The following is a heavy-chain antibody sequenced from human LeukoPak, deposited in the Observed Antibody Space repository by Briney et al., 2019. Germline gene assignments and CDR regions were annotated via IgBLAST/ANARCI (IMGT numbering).Heavy chain of an antibody. CDR2: MSRGGITI. D-gene: IGHD3-3*01. CDR3: ARERAGDPGGEEVFGAAPYDY. CDR1: GFNFSNYE. J-gene: IGHJ4*02. Sequence: GGSLRLSCAASGFNFSNYEMNWIRQAPGRGLEGISAMSRGGITIYYADSVKGRFTISRDDARNSVFLQMTSLRPDDTAIYYCARERAGDPGGEEVFGAAPYDYWGQGTLVTVSS. V-gene: IGHV3-48*03.